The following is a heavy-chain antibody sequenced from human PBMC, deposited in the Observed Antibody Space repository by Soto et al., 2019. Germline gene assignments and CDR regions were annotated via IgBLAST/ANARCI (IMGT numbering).Heavy chain of an antibody. CDR3: ARGGITAVRNYYFDH. J-gene: IGHJ4*02. Sequence: QVQLQESGPGLVKPSGTLSLNCKVSGDSFSSSEWWRGVRQPPGKGLEWIAEIHHSGPTNYNPSLQSRVTITVDKSKNQISLRLSTVTAADTAVYYCARGGITAVRNYYFDHWGQGTLVTVSS. D-gene: IGHD1-20*01. CDR2: IHHSGPT. V-gene: IGHV4-4*02. CDR1: GDSFSSSEW.